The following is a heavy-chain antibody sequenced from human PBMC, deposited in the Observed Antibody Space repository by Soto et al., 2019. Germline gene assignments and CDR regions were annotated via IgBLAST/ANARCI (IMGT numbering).Heavy chain of an antibody. Sequence: QVQLVQSGAEVKKPGSSVKVSCKASGGTFSSYTISWVRQAHGQGLEWMGRIIPILGIANYAQKFQGRVTITADKSTSTAYMELSSLRSEDTAVYYCARDPYYYDSSGLDWYFDLWGRGTLVTVSS. J-gene: IGHJ2*01. CDR1: GGTFSSYT. D-gene: IGHD3-22*01. CDR3: ARDPYYYDSSGLDWYFDL. V-gene: IGHV1-69*08. CDR2: IIPILGIA.